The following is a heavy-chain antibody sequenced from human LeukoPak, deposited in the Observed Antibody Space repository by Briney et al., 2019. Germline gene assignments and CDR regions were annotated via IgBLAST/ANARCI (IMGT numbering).Heavy chain of an antibody. Sequence: WGSLRLSCAASGFTLSSYWMSWVRQVPGKGLEWVANVKQDGSEKYYVDSVKGRFTISRDNAKNSLYLQMNRLRVEDTAVYYCARIRFGESYAPKSYYYYYMDVWGIGTTVTISS. V-gene: IGHV3-7*01. D-gene: IGHD3-10*01. CDR1: GFTLSSYW. CDR3: ARIRFGESYAPKSYYYYYMDV. CDR2: VKQDGSEK. J-gene: IGHJ6*03.